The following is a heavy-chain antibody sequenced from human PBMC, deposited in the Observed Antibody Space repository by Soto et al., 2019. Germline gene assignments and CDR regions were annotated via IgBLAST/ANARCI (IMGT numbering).Heavy chain of an antibody. CDR2: ISGSGGST. Sequence: GGSLRLSCAASGFTFSSYVMSWVRQAPGKGLEWVSGISGSGGSTYYADSVKGRFTISRDNSKNTLYLQMISLRAEDTAIYYCAKGEFMVRGVSNFYYYGMDVWGQGTTVTVSS. D-gene: IGHD3-10*01. V-gene: IGHV3-23*01. J-gene: IGHJ6*02. CDR3: AKGEFMVRGVSNFYYYGMDV. CDR1: GFTFSSYV.